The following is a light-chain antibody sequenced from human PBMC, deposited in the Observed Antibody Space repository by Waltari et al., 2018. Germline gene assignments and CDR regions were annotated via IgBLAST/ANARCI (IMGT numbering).Light chain of an antibody. CDR1: HSVSSSY. J-gene: IGKJ4*01. CDR2: GAS. Sequence: EIVLTQSPGTLSLSPGERATLSRRASHSVSSSYLSWYQQKPGQAPRLLIYGASSRATGIPDRFSGSGSGTDFTLTISRLEPEDVAVYYCQQYGSSPQTFGGGTKVEIK. V-gene: IGKV3-20*01. CDR3: QQYGSSPQT.